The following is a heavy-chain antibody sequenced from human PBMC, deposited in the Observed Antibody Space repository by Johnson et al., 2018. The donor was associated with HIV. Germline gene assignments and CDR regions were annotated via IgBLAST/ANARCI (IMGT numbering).Heavy chain of an antibody. D-gene: IGHD3-16*01. CDR3: ARDPIGGAFDI. V-gene: IGHV3-33*08. CDR1: GFTFSDYD. CDR2: IWYDGSNK. J-gene: IGHJ3*02. Sequence: QVQLVESGGGLVQPGGSLRLSCAASGFTFSDYDMHWVRQATGKGLEWVAVIWYDGSNKYYADSVKGRFTISRDNSKNTLYLQMNSLRAEDTAVYYCARDPIGGAFDIWGQGTMVIVSS.